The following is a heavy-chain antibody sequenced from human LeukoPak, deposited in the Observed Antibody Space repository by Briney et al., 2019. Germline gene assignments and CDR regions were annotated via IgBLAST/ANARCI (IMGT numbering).Heavy chain of an antibody. D-gene: IGHD6-19*01. V-gene: IGHV3-64*01. CDR2: ISSDGRRT. CDR1: GFTFSSYA. Sequence: GGSLRLSCAASGFTFSSYAMHWVRQAPGKGLEYVSAISSDGRRTYYANSVKGRFTISRDNSKNTLYLQMNSLRAEDTAVYYCARARSGWYGLDYWGQGTLVIVS. CDR3: ARARSGWYGLDY. J-gene: IGHJ4*02.